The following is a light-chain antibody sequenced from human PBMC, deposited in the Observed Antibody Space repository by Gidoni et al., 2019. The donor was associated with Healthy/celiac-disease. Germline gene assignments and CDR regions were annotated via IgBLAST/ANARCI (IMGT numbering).Light chain of an antibody. CDR3: SSYTSSSTPWV. Sequence: QSALTQPASVSGSPGPSITISCTGTSSDVGGYNYVSWYQQHPGKAPKLMIYEVSNRPSGVSNRFSGSKSGNTASLTISGLQAEDEADYYCSSYTSSSTPWVFGGGTKLTVL. CDR2: EVS. V-gene: IGLV2-14*01. J-gene: IGLJ3*02. CDR1: SSDVGGYNY.